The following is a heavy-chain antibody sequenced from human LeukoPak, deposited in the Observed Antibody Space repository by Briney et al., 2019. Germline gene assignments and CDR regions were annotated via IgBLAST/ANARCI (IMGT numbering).Heavy chain of an antibody. Sequence: PGGSLRLSCAASGFTFSSYAMSWVRQAPGKGLEWVSAISGSGGSTYYADSVKGRFTISRDNSKNTLYLQMNSLRAEDTAVYYCAKGSYCSSTSCYPRAFDYWGQGTLVTVSS. CDR1: GFTFSSYA. D-gene: IGHD2-2*01. J-gene: IGHJ4*02. CDR3: AKGSYCSSTSCYPRAFDY. V-gene: IGHV3-23*01. CDR2: ISGSGGST.